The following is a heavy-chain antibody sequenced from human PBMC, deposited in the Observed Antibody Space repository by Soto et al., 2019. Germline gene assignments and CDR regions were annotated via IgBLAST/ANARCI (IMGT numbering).Heavy chain of an antibody. V-gene: IGHV3-33*01. CDR2: IWYDGSNK. J-gene: IGHJ6*02. D-gene: IGHD3-10*01. CDR3: ARDTTRAMVRIYYGMDV. CDR1: GFIFNTYG. Sequence: ESGGGVVQPGRSLRLSCAASGFIFNTYGMHWVRQAPGKGLEWVAVIWYDGSNKYYADSVKGRFTISRDNSKNTLYLQMNSLRAEDTAVYYCARDTTRAMVRIYYGMDVWGQGTTVTVSS.